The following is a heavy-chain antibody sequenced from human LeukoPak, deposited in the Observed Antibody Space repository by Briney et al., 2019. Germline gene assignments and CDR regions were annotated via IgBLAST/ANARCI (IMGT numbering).Heavy chain of an antibody. V-gene: IGHV3-9*01. CDR1: GFTFSSFA. J-gene: IGHJ6*02. CDR2: ISWNSGSI. D-gene: IGHD3-10*01. CDR3: ALFTSPFYYYGSGSPYGPLGMDV. Sequence: PGGSLRLSCAASGFTFSSFAMSWVRQAPGKGLEWVSGISWNSGSIGYVDSVKGRFTISRDNAKNSLYLQMNSLRAEDTALYYCALFTSPFYYYGSGSPYGPLGMDVWGQGTTVTVSS.